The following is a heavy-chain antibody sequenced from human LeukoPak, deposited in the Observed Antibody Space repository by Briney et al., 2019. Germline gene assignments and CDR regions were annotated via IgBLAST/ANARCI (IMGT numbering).Heavy chain of an antibody. J-gene: IGHJ3*02. CDR3: VRDLAGPPQEAFDI. CDR1: GLTFSSYW. Sequence: GGSLRLSCAASGLTFSSYWMSWVRQAPGKGLEWVANIKQDGSEKHYVDSVTGRFTISRDNTKNSLYLQMNSLRADDTAVYYCVRDLAGPPQEAFDIWGQGTMVTVSS. CDR2: IKQDGSEK. V-gene: IGHV3-7*01.